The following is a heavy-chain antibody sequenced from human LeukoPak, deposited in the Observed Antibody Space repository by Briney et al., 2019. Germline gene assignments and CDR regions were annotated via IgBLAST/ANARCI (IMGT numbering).Heavy chain of an antibody. CDR3: ARGGYCRGGGCSLSWIADWYFDL. J-gene: IGHJ2*01. CDR2: ISAYNGNI. D-gene: IGHD2-15*01. CDR1: GYTFNSYG. Sequence: GASVKGSCKASGYTFNSYGISWVRQAPGQGLEWMGWISAYNGNINYDKELQGRVTLTTDTTTSTAYMELRRLRSDDTAVYYCARGGYCRGGGCSLSWIADWYFDLWGRGTLVTVSS. V-gene: IGHV1-18*01.